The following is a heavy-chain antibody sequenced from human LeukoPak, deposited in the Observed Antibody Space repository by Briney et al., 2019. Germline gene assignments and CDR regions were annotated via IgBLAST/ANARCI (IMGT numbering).Heavy chain of an antibody. D-gene: IGHD6-19*01. V-gene: IGHV4-39*07. CDR3: ARRYSSGWTYDY. CDR1: GVSISSSNSY. CDR2: IDHSGST. J-gene: IGHJ4*02. Sequence: SETLSLTCTVSGVSISSSNSYWGWIRQPPGKGLEWIGEIDHSGSTNYYPSLKSRVTISVDTSKNQFSLKLSSVTAADTAVYYCARRYSSGWTYDYWGQGTLVTVSS.